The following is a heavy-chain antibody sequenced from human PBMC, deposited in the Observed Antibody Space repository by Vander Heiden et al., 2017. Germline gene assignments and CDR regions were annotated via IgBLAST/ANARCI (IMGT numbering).Heavy chain of an antibody. CDR2: IIPIFGTA. CDR3: TRALRYYYDSSGYYWGY. J-gene: IGHJ4*02. CDR1: GGTFSSYA. Sequence: QVQLVQSGAEVQKPGSSVKVSCKASGGTFSSYAISWVRQAPGQGLEWMGGIIPIFGTANYAQKFQGRVTITADESTSTAYMELSSLRSEDTAVYYCTRALRYYYDSSGYYWGYWGQGTLVTVSS. V-gene: IGHV1-69*01. D-gene: IGHD3-22*01.